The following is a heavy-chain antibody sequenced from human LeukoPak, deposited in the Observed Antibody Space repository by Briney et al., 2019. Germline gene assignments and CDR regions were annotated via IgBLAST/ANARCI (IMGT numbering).Heavy chain of an antibody. CDR3: AEGGEMRTFFFDS. Sequence: GGSLRLSCAASGFTFTNYAMHWVRQAPGKGLEWVSIIYYDRDTSYADSVKGRFSISRDISKNTLYLQMSDLRADDTAMYYCAEGGEMRTFFFDSWGQGSLVTVSS. CDR1: GFTFTNYA. V-gene: IGHV3-NL1*01. D-gene: IGHD3-16*01. J-gene: IGHJ4*02. CDR2: IYYDRDT.